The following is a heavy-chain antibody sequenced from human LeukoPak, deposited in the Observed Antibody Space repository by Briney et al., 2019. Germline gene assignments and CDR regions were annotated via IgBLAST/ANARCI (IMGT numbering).Heavy chain of an antibody. D-gene: IGHD3-3*01. Sequence: PGGSLRLSCAASGFTFSSYAMSWVRQAPGKGLEWVSAISGSGGSTYYADSVKGRFTISRDNSKNTLYLQMNSLRAEDTAVYYCAEARPNFGALYYYYYMDVWGKGTTVTVSS. CDR2: ISGSGGST. J-gene: IGHJ6*03. CDR3: AEARPNFGALYYYYYMDV. CDR1: GFTFSSYA. V-gene: IGHV3-23*01.